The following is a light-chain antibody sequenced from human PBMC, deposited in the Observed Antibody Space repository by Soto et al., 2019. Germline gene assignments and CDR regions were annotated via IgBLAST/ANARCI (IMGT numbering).Light chain of an antibody. CDR1: SSDVGSYNL. J-gene: IGLJ2*01. Sequence: QSVLTQPASVSGSPGQSITFSCTGTSSDVGSYNLVSWYQQHPGKAPKLMIYEVSKRPSGVSNRFSGSKSGNTASLTISGLQAEDEADYYCCSYAGSSTSYVVFGGGTKLTVL. V-gene: IGLV2-23*02. CDR2: EVS. CDR3: CSYAGSSTSYVV.